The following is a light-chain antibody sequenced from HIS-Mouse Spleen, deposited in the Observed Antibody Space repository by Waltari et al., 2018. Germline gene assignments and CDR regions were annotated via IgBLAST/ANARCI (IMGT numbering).Light chain of an antibody. V-gene: IGKV4-1*01. CDR2: WAS. CDR1: QSVLYSSNNKNY. Sequence: DIVMTQSPDSLAVSLGERATINCKSSQSVLYSSNNKNYLASYQQKQGHPPKLLISWASTRESGFPDRFSASGSVTDFTLTISSLQAEDVAVYYCQQYYSTPYTFGQGTKLEIK. CDR3: QQYYSTPYT. J-gene: IGKJ2*01.